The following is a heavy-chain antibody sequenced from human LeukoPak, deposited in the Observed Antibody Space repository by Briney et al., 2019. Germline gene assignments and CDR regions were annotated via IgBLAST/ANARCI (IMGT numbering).Heavy chain of an antibody. CDR1: GFTFSSYW. V-gene: IGHV3-7*01. Sequence: PGGSLRLSCAASGFTFSSYWMSWVRQAPGKGLEWVANIKQDGSEKYYVDSVKGRFTISRDNAKNSLYLQMNSLRAEDTAVYYCASPLWFGELLGYMDVWGKGTTVTVSS. J-gene: IGHJ6*03. CDR2: IKQDGSEK. CDR3: ASPLWFGELLGYMDV. D-gene: IGHD3-10*01.